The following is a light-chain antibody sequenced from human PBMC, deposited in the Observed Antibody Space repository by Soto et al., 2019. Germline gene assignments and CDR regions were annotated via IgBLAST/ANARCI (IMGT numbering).Light chain of an antibody. Sequence: ESVLTQSPGSLSLSPGERATLSCRASQTVNSKFLNWYQHKPGQAPRLLIYGASIRATGIPDRFSGSRSGAEFTLTITRLEPEDFAVYFCQQFDDSRPAFTFGQGTKLEI. CDR2: GAS. CDR3: QQFDDSRPAFT. V-gene: IGKV3-20*01. J-gene: IGKJ2*01. CDR1: QTVNSKF.